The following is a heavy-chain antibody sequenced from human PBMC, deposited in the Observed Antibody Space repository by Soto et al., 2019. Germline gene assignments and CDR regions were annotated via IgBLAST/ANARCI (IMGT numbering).Heavy chain of an antibody. D-gene: IGHD6-19*01. V-gene: IGHV4-59*01. CDR3: ARDAPIAVAGSWFDP. CDR1: GGSISSYY. Sequence: SSETLSLTCTVSGGSISSYYWSWIRQPPGKGLEWIGYIYYSGSTNYNPSLKSRVTISVDTSKNQFSLKLSSVTAADTAVYYCARDAPIAVAGSWFDPWGQGTLVTVS. CDR2: IYYSGST. J-gene: IGHJ5*02.